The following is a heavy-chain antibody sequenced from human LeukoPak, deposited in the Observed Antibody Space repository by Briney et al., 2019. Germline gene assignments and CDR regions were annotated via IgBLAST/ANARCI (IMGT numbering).Heavy chain of an antibody. D-gene: IGHD3-22*01. CDR2: ISSSGSTI. V-gene: IGHV3-11*01. Sequence: GGSLRLSCAASGFTFSDYYMSWIRQTPGKGLEWVSYISSSGSTIYYADTVKGRFTISRDNAKNSLYLQMNSLRAEDTAVYYCARDYYDSSGFGVLWGQGTLVTVSS. J-gene: IGHJ4*02. CDR3: ARDYYDSSGFGVL. CDR1: GFTFSDYY.